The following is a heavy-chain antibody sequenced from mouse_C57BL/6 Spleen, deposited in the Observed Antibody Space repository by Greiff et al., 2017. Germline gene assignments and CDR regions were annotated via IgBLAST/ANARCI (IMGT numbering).Heavy chain of an antibody. Sequence: EVQGVESGGGLVKPGGSLKLSCAASGFTFSSYAMSWVRQTPEKRLEWVATISDGGSYTYYPDNVKGRFTISRDNAKNNLYLQMSHLKSEDTAMYYCARDDYGYPYYAMDYWGQGTSVTVSS. J-gene: IGHJ4*01. CDR3: ARDDYGYPYYAMDY. D-gene: IGHD2-2*01. CDR2: ISDGGSYT. CDR1: GFTFSSYA. V-gene: IGHV5-4*01.